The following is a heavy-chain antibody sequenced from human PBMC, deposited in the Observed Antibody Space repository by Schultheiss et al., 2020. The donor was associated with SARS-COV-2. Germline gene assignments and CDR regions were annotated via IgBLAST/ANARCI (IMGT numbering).Heavy chain of an antibody. CDR2: ICSSSSTI. CDR1: GFTFSSYS. CDR3: ARSHTVVTLSAEYYYYGMDV. D-gene: IGHD4-23*01. V-gene: IGHV3-48*01. Sequence: GGSLRLSCAASGFTFSSYSMNWVRQAPGKGLEWVSYICSSSSTIYYADSVKGRFTISRDNAKNSLYLQMNSLRAEDTAVYYCARSHTVVTLSAEYYYYGMDVWGQGTTVTVSS. J-gene: IGHJ6*02.